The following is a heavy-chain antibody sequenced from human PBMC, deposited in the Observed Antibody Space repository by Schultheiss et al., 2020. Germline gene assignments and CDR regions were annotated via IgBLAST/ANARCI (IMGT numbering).Heavy chain of an antibody. CDR3: AKDPMKSYYYGSGSYLAY. CDR2: ISGSGGST. D-gene: IGHD3-10*01. Sequence: GASLKISCAASGFTFSSYAMSWVRQAPGKGLEWVSAISGSGGSTYYADSVKGRFTISRDNSKNTLYLQMNSLRAEDTAVYYCAKDPMKSYYYGSGSYLAYWGQGTLVTVSS. J-gene: IGHJ4*02. CDR1: GFTFSSYA. V-gene: IGHV3-23*01.